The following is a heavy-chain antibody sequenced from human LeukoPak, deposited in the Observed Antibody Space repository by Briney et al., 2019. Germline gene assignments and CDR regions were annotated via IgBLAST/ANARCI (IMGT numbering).Heavy chain of an antibody. CDR1: GDTFNSHT. CDR2: ITPLLGVP. V-gene: IGHV1-69*02. Sequence: SVKVSCKVSGDTFNSHTINWVRQPPGQGLDWMGRITPLLGVPYYSQKFQGRVTITADKSANIPYMGLNTLRPYDTGGYYCARGPCDYDFWSGTYYFSGLDVWGQGTSVTVSS. D-gene: IGHD3-3*01. CDR3: ARGPCDYDFWSGTYYFSGLDV. J-gene: IGHJ6*02.